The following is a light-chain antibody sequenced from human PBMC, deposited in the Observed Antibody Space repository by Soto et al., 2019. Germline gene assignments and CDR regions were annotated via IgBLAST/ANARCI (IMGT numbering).Light chain of an antibody. CDR3: AAWDDSLNVVV. Sequence: QLVLTQPPSASGTPGQRVTSSCSGSSSNIGSNTVNWYQQLPGTAPKLLIYSNNQRPSGVPDRFSGSKSGTSASLAISGLQSEDEADYYCAAWDDSLNVVVFGGGTKVTVL. V-gene: IGLV1-44*01. J-gene: IGLJ2*01. CDR2: SNN. CDR1: SSNIGSNT.